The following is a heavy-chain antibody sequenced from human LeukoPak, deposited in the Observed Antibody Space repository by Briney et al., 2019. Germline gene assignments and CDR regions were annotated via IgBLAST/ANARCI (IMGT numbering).Heavy chain of an antibody. V-gene: IGHV3-7*04. D-gene: IGHD6-25*01. CDR1: GITFSSYW. J-gene: IGHJ4*02. CDR2: IKQDGSEK. CDR3: ARGGAANGY. Sequence: GGSLRLSCAASGITFSSYWMSWVRQAPGKGLEWVSHIKQDGSEKYYADSVKGRFTISRDNAKNTLYLQMTRLRAEDTAVYYCARGGAANGYWGQGALGTVSS.